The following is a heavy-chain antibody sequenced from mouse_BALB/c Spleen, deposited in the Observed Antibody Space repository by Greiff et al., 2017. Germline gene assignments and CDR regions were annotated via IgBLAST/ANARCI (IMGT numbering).Heavy chain of an antibody. CDR1: GFTFSSYG. D-gene: IGHD2-2*01. CDR3: ARGLYGYDVGFAY. J-gene: IGHJ3*01. CDR2: ISSGGSYT. Sequence: EVNLVESGGDLVKPGGSLKLSCAASGFTFSSYGMSWVRQTPDKRLEWVATISSGGSYTYYPDSVKGRFTISSDNAKNTLYLQMSSLKSEDTAMYYCARGLYGYDVGFAYWGQGTLVTVSA. V-gene: IGHV5-6*01.